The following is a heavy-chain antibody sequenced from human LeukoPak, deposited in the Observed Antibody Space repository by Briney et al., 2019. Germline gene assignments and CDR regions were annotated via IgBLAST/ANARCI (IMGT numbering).Heavy chain of an antibody. D-gene: IGHD6-13*01. J-gene: IGHJ4*02. CDR2: INSDGSST. Sequence: GGSLRLSCAASGFTFSTYWMHWVRQVPGKGLVWVSRINSDGSSTSYADSVKGRFTISGDNAKNTLYLQMNTLRAEDAAVYYCETVTYSASRFDYWGQGALVTVSS. CDR1: GFTFSTYW. V-gene: IGHV3-74*01. CDR3: ETVTYSASRFDY.